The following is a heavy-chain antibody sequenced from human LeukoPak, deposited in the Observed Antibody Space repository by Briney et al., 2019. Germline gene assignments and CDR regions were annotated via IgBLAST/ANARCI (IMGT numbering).Heavy chain of an antibody. CDR3: ARGPRYNWNSNYFPFDY. D-gene: IGHD1-7*01. J-gene: IGHJ4*02. V-gene: IGHV3-48*03. Sequence: GGSLRLSCAASGFTFSSYEMNWVRQAPGKGLEWVSYISSSGSTIYYADSVKGRFTISRDNAKNSLYLQMNSLGVEDTAVYYCARGPRYNWNSNYFPFDYWGQGTLVTVSS. CDR1: GFTFSSYE. CDR2: ISSSGSTI.